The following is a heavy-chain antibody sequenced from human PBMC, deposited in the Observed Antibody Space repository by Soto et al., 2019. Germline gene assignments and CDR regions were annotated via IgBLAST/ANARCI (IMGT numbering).Heavy chain of an antibody. V-gene: IGHV4-59*01. J-gene: IGHJ4*02. D-gene: IGHD6-13*01. CDR3: ARGIAHDY. CDR2: IYYSGST. Sequence: PSETLSLSCTVSGGSISSYYWSWIRQPPGKGLEWIGYIYYSGSTNYNPPLKSRVTISVDTSKNQFSLKLSSVTAADTAVYYCARGIAHDYWGQGPLVTVSS. CDR1: GGSISSYY.